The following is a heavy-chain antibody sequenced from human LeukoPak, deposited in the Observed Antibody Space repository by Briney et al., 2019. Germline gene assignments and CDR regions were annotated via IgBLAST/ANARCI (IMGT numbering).Heavy chain of an antibody. J-gene: IGHJ4*02. V-gene: IGHV1-2*02. CDR3: ARDRISVAGPDY. CDR2: INPNSGVT. D-gene: IGHD6-19*01. Sequence: ASVKVSCRASGYTFTGYYMHWVRQAPGQGLEWMGWINPNSGVTNYAQKFQGRVTMTRDTSITTAYMDLNRLRSDDTAVYYCARDRISVAGPDYWGQGTLVTVSS. CDR1: GYTFTGYY.